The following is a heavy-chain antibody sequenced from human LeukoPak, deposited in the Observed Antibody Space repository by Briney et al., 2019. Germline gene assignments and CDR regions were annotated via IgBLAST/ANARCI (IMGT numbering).Heavy chain of an antibody. CDR2: IYTTGRA. D-gene: IGHD2-21*02. V-gene: IGHV4-4*07. Sequence: PSETLSLTCSLSSGSINRYYWGWARQPAGRGLEWIGRIYTTGRADYDPSLQSRVAMSIDTSQKQFSLNLKSVTAADTATYFCAKHAYTASHFFLDYWSQGAPVTVSS. CDR1: SGSINRYY. CDR3: AKHAYTASHFFLDY. J-gene: IGHJ4*02.